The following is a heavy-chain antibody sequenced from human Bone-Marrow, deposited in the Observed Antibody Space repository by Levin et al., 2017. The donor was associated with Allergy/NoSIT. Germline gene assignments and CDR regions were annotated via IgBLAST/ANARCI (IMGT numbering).Heavy chain of an antibody. CDR1: GGSLRRTGYY. Sequence: GGSLRRTGYYWTWIRQLPGKGLEWIGHISYSGSTHSNPSLESRLLVSADTSKNQFSLRLSSVTVADTAVYYCARRPTYYYGMDVWGQGTTVTVSS. D-gene: IGHD1-26*01. V-gene: IGHV4-31*02. CDR3: ARRPTYYYGMDV. J-gene: IGHJ6*02. CDR2: ISYSGST.